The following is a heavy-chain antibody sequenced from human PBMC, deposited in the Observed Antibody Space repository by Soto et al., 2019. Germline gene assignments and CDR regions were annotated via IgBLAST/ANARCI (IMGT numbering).Heavy chain of an antibody. J-gene: IGHJ4*02. D-gene: IGHD6-19*01. V-gene: IGHV3-30-3*02. Sequence: ESGGGVVQPGRSLRLSCAASGFTFSTNAMHWVRQAPGKGLEWVAVISYDGGTKYYADSVKVRFTISRDNAKNTLYLQMNSLRAEDTAVYYCEKQFSGWSYYFDYWGQGTLVTVYS. CDR3: EKQFSGWSYYFDY. CDR2: ISYDGGTK. CDR1: GFTFSTNA.